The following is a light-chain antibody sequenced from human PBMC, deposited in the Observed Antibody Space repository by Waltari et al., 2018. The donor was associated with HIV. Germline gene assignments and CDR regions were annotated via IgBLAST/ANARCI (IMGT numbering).Light chain of an antibody. CDR1: SSTIGSNY. CDR3: ATWDDSLSGPV. CDR2: RST. V-gene: IGLV1-47*01. Sequence: QSVLTQPPSASGTPGQRVDISCSASSSTIGSNYVYCYQQLPGTAPKVLIYRSTQRPSGVPDRFSGSKSGTSASLAISALRSEDEADYYCATWDDSLSGPVFGGGTKLTVL. J-gene: IGLJ3*02.